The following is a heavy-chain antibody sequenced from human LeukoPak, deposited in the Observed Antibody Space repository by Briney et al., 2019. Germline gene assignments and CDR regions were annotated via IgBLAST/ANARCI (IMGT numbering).Heavy chain of an antibody. Sequence: SGGSLRLSCAASGFTFSSYAMSWVRQAPGKGLEWVSAISGSGGSTYYADSVKGRFTISRDNSKNTLYLQMNSLRAEDTAVYYCARDSNSNYYYYGMDVWGQGTTVTVSS. CDR3: ARDSNSNYYYYGMDV. CDR1: GFTFSSYA. V-gene: IGHV3-23*01. CDR2: ISGSGGST. J-gene: IGHJ6*02. D-gene: IGHD4-11*01.